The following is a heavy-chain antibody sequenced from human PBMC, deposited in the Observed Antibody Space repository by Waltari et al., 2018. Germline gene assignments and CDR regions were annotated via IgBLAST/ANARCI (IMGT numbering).Heavy chain of an antibody. D-gene: IGHD1-1*01. V-gene: IGHV3-53*01. Sequence: EVQLVESGGGLIQPGGSLRLSCAASGFIVSNQYMSWVRQAPGKGLEWISVIYSGGSTYYADSVKGRFTISRDNSKNTVFLQMNSLRAEDTAVYYCAREVGDWSDALGYWGQGTLVTVSS. CDR2: IYSGGST. J-gene: IGHJ4*02. CDR3: AREVGDWSDALGY. CDR1: GFIVSNQY.